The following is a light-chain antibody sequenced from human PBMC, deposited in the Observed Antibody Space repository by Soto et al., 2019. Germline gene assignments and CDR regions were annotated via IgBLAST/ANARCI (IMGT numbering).Light chain of an antibody. Sequence: EIVLTQSPATLSLSPWERATLSCRASQSVSSYLAWYQQKPGQAPRLLIYDASNRATGIPARFSGSGSGTDFTLTISRLEPEDFAGYYCQQRSNWPPWTFGQGTKVELK. CDR2: DAS. CDR3: QQRSNWPPWT. V-gene: IGKV3-11*01. CDR1: QSVSSY. J-gene: IGKJ1*01.